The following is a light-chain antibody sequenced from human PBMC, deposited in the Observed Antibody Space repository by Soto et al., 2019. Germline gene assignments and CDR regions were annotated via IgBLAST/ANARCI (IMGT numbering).Light chain of an antibody. CDR2: AAS. J-gene: IGKJ1*01. Sequence: DIQITQSPSSLSASVGDRVTITCRASQSIGSWLAWYQQKPGKAPNLLIYAASSLQSGVPSRFSGSGSGTDFTLTISSLQSDDFAIYYCQQYNPYSRTVGQGTKGDIK. V-gene: IGKV1-5*01. CDR1: QSIGSW. CDR3: QQYNPYSRT.